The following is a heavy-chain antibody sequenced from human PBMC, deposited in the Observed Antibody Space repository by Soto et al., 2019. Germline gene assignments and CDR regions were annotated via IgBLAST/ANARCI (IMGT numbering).Heavy chain of an antibody. CDR1: GGSISNYY. CDR2: IYYSGST. D-gene: IGHD2-21*02. CDR3: ARVNDLGDWGWFDP. V-gene: IGHV4-59*01. Sequence: QVQLQESGPGLVKPSETLSLTCTVSGGSISNYYWSWIRQPPGKGLEWIGYIYYSGSTNYNPSLKSRVTISVDTSKNRFSLKVNSVTAADTAVYYCARVNDLGDWGWFDPWGQGTLVTVSS. J-gene: IGHJ5*02.